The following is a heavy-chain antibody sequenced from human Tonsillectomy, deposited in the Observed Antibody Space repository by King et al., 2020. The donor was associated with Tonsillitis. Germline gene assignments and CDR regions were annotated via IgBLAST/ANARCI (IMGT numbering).Heavy chain of an antibody. CDR3: ARGVYMTTVPNDDAFDV. CDR2: ISAYNGNT. D-gene: IGHD4-17*01. J-gene: IGHJ3*01. CDR1: GYTFINYG. V-gene: IGHV1-18*01. Sequence: QLVQSGAEVKKPGASVTVSCKPSGYTFINYGISWVRQAPGQGLEWMGWISAYNGNTNYAQKLQGRVTMTTDTSTSTAYMELRSLRSDDTAVYYCARGVYMTTVPNDDAFDVWGPGKMVIVSS.